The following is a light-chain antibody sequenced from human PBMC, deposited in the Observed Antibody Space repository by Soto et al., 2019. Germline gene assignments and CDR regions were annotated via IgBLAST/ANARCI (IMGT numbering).Light chain of an antibody. V-gene: IGKV1-39*01. CDR2: AAS. CDR1: QSISND. Sequence: DIQMTQSPSSLSASVGDTVTITCRASQSISNDLYWYQQKPGKAPKLLIYAASTLQGGVPSRFSGSGSGTDFTLNISSLQAEDFATYYCQQSYSTPPYTFGQGTRLEIK. J-gene: IGKJ2*01. CDR3: QQSYSTPPYT.